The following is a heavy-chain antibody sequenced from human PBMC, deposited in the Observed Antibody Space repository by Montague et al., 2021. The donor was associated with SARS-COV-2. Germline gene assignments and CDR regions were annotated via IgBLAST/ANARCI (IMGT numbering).Heavy chain of an antibody. Sequence: SETLSLTCTVSGGSISSYYWSWIRQPPGKGLEWIGYIYYSGSTNYNHSLKSRVTITVDTSKNQFYLRLSPVTAADTAVYYCERDLPPSRPRNPVWGQGTLVTVSS. D-gene: IGHD2/OR15-2a*01. J-gene: IGHJ4*02. V-gene: IGHV4-59*01. CDR1: GGSISSYY. CDR3: ERDLPPSRPRNPV. CDR2: IYYSGST.